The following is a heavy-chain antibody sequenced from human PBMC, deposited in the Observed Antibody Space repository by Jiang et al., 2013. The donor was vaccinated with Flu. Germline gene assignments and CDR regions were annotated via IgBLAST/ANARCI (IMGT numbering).Heavy chain of an antibody. Sequence: VQLLESGGGLIQPGRSLRLSCAASGFNFDDYAMHWVRQPPGQGLEWVSGISWHSNFKAYADSVKGRFSISRDNAKKSLNLQMNSLRAEDTALYYCAKGVWFGDIGPIIDSWGQGTLVIVSS. D-gene: IGHD3-10*01. J-gene: IGHJ4*02. CDR1: GFNFDDYA. CDR3: AKGVWFGDIGPIIDS. V-gene: IGHV3-9*01. CDR2: ISWHSNFK.